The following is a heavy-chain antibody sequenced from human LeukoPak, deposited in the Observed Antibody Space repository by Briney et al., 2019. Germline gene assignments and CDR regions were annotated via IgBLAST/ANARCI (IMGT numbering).Heavy chain of an antibody. Sequence: EASVKVSCKASGGTFSSYAISWVQQAPGQGLEWMGGIIPIFGTANYAQKFQGRVTTTTDESTSTAYMELSSLRSEDTAVYYCARSAGGYSYGLPTFDYWGQGTLVTVSS. CDR1: GGTFSSYA. CDR3: ARSAGGYSYGLPTFDY. V-gene: IGHV1-69*05. D-gene: IGHD5-18*01. CDR2: IIPIFGTA. J-gene: IGHJ4*02.